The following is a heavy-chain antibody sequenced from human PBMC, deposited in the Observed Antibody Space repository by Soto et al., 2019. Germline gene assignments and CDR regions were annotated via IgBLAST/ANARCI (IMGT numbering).Heavy chain of an antibody. CDR2: ISAYNGNT. Sequence: ASVKVSCKASGYTFTSYGISWVRQAPGQGLEWMGWISAYNGNTNYAQKLQGRVTMTTDTSTSTAYMELRSLRSDDTAVYYCAAGREYYYDSSGYYYYYGMGVWGQGTTVTVSS. CDR1: GYTFTSYG. D-gene: IGHD3-22*01. CDR3: AAGREYYYDSSGYYYYYGMGV. V-gene: IGHV1-18*04. J-gene: IGHJ6*02.